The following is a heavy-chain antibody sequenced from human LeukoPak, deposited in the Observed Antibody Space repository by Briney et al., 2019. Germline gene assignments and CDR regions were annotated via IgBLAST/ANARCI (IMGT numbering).Heavy chain of an antibody. J-gene: IGHJ4*02. CDR3: VKDIGGDVIPRRFDY. V-gene: IGHV3-9*01. CDR2: IAWNSGIT. CDR1: GFTFDDYT. D-gene: IGHD3-10*01. Sequence: GGSLRLSCAASGFTFDDYTMHWVRQVPGKGLEWVSGIAWNSGITGYADSVKGRFTISRDNAKNSLSLQMNSLRPEDTAFYYCVKDIGGDVIPRRFDYWGQGTLVTVSS.